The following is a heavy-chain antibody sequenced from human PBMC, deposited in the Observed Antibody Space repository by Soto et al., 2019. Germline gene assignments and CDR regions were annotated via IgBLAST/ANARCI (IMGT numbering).Heavy chain of an antibody. Sequence: GGSLRLSCAASGFTFSSYSMNWVRQAPGKGLEWVSYISSSSSTIYYADSVKGRFTISRDNAKNSLYLQMNSLRAEDTAVYYCARAGYSSGWYNPGEAFDIWGQGTMVTVSS. V-gene: IGHV3-48*01. CDR3: ARAGYSSGWYNPGEAFDI. D-gene: IGHD6-19*01. J-gene: IGHJ3*02. CDR2: ISSSSSTI. CDR1: GFTFSSYS.